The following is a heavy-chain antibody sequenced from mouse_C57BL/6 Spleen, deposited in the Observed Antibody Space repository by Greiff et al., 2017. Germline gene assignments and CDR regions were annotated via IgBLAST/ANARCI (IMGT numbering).Heavy chain of an antibody. CDR3: TKYSNETWFAY. Sequence: EVQLQQSGAELVRPGASVKLSCTASGFNIKDDYMHWVKQRPEQGLEWIGWIDPENGDTEYASKFQGKATITADTSSNTAYLQLSSLTSEDTAVYYCTKYSNETWFAYWGQGTLVTVSA. D-gene: IGHD2-5*01. CDR1: GFNIKDDY. V-gene: IGHV14-4*01. J-gene: IGHJ3*01. CDR2: IDPENGDT.